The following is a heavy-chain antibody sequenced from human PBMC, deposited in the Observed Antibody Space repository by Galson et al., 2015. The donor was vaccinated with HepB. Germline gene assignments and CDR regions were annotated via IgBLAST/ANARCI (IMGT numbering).Heavy chain of an antibody. J-gene: IGHJ3*02. CDR3: ASGGGGYYYDSKEAFDI. Sequence: SVKVSCKASGGTFSSYTISWVRQAPGQGLEWMGRIIPILGIANYAQKFQGRVTITADKSTSTAYMELSSLRSEDTAVYYRASGGGGYYYDSKEAFDIWGQGTMVTVSS. CDR2: IIPILGIA. D-gene: IGHD3-22*01. CDR1: GGTFSSYT. V-gene: IGHV1-69*02.